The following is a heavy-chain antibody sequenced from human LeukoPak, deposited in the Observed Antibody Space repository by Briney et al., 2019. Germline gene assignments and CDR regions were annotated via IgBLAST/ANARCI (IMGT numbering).Heavy chain of an antibody. CDR1: GYTFTSYD. Sequence: ASVKVSCKASGYTFTSYDINWVRQATGQGLEWMGWMNPNSGNTGYAQKFQGRVTMTRDTSTSTVYMELSSLRSEDTAVYYCAREGAVTTGEGYFDYWGQGTLVTVSS. CDR2: MNPNSGNT. D-gene: IGHD4-17*01. V-gene: IGHV1-8*01. J-gene: IGHJ4*02. CDR3: AREGAVTTGEGYFDY.